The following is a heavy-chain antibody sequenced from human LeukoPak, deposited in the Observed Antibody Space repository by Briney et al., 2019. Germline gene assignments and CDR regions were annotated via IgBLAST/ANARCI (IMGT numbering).Heavy chain of an antibody. J-gene: IGHJ4*02. CDR2: INPNSGGT. CDR3: ARVDYYGSGSYPDY. CDR1: GYTFTGYY. V-gene: IGHV1-2*02. D-gene: IGHD3-10*01. Sequence: ASVKVSCKASGYTFTGYYMHWVRQAPGQGLEWMGWINPNSGGTNYARKFQGRVTMTRDTSISTAYMELSRLRSDDTAVYYCARVDYYGSGSYPDYWGQGTLVTVSS.